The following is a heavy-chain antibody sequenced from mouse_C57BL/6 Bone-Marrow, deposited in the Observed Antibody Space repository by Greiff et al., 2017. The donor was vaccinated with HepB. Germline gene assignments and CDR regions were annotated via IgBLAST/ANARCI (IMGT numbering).Heavy chain of an antibody. CDR2: IYPGDGDT. V-gene: IGHV1-82*01. D-gene: IGHD1-1*01. J-gene: IGHJ2*01. Sequence: LVESGPELVKPGASVKISCKASGYAFSSSWMNWVKQRPGKGLEWIGRIYPGDGDTNYNGKFKGKATLTADKSSSTAYMQLSSLTSEDSAVYFCARGGYGSSPYYFDYWGQGTTLTVSS. CDR3: ARGGYGSSPYYFDY. CDR1: GYAFSSSW.